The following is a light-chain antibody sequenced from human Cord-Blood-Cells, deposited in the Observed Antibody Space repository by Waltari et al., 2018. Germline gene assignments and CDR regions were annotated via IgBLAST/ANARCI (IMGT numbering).Light chain of an antibody. Sequence: DIQMTQSPSTLSASVGDRVTLTCRASQSISTWLAWYQQKPGKAPKLLIYKASSLERGVPSRFSGSGSGTEFTLTISSLQPDDFATYYCQQYNSYSWTFGQGTKVEIK. V-gene: IGKV1-5*03. CDR2: KAS. J-gene: IGKJ1*01. CDR1: QSISTW. CDR3: QQYNSYSWT.